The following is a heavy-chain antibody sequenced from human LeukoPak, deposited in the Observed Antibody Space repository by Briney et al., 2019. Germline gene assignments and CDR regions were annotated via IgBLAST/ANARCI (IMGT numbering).Heavy chain of an antibody. J-gene: IGHJ4*02. CDR3: ARHEGRVYSSSWRPFDD. CDR2: IYHSGST. Sequence: PSETLSLTCSVSGYSISSGNYWGWIRLPPGKGLQWIGSIYHSGSTYYNPSLKSRVTISVDTSKNQVSLKLTSVTAADTGVYYCARHEGRVYSSSWRPFDDWGQGTLVTVSS. D-gene: IGHD6-13*01. V-gene: IGHV4-38-2*01. CDR1: GYSISSGNY.